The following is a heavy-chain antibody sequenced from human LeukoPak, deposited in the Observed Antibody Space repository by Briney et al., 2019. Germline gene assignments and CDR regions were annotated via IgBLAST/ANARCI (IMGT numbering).Heavy chain of an antibody. Sequence: SGGSLRLSCAASGFTFSSYAMNWVRQAPGRGLEWVSGFSGSGGTTYYADSVKGRFTISRDNSKNTLYLQMNSLRAEDTAVYYCAKDVGRYCSGGSCYYFDYWGQGTLVTVSS. CDR1: GFTFSSYA. V-gene: IGHV3-23*01. CDR3: AKDVGRYCSGGSCYYFDY. J-gene: IGHJ4*02. D-gene: IGHD2-15*01. CDR2: FSGSGGTT.